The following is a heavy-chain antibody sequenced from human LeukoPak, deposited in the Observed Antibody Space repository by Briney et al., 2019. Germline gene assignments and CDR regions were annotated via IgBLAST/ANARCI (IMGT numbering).Heavy chain of an antibody. CDR3: VGEFCGGDCYTDF. CDR1: GFTFSLYW. CDR2: LNSDGSVT. V-gene: IGHV3-74*01. D-gene: IGHD2-21*02. Sequence: GGSLRLSCAASGFTFSLYWMHWVRQTPGKGLVWVSRLNSDGSVTTYADSVKGRFTISRDNAKNTLYLQMNNLKPEDTALYYCVGEFCGGDCYTDFWGQGTLVTVSS. J-gene: IGHJ4*02.